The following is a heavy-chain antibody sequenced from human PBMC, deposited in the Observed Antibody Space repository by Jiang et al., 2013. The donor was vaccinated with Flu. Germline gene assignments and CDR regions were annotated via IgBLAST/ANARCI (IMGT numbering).Heavy chain of an antibody. CDR3: ARYGRRGVRYFDL. J-gene: IGHJ2*01. D-gene: IGHD1-26*01. CDR1: GGSFSGYY. Sequence: LLKPSETLSLTCAVYGGSFSGYYWSWIRQPPGKGLEWIGEINHSGSTNYNPSPKSRVTISVDTSKNQFSLKLSSVTAADTAVYYCARYGRRGVRYFDLWGRGTLVTVSS. V-gene: IGHV4-34*01. CDR2: INHSGST.